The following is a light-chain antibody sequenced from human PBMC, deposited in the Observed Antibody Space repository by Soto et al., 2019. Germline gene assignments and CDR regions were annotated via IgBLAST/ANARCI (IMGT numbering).Light chain of an antibody. J-gene: IGKJ4*01. CDR3: QQYYSSSLT. V-gene: IGKV4-1*01. CDR1: QSVLYSSNNKNH. Sequence: DIVMTQSPDSLAVSLGERATINCKSSQSVLYSSNNKNHLAWYQQKPGQPPKLLIYWASTRESGVPDRFSGSGSGTDFTLTIRSLQAEDLAVYYCQQYYSSSLTFGGGTKVEIK. CDR2: WAS.